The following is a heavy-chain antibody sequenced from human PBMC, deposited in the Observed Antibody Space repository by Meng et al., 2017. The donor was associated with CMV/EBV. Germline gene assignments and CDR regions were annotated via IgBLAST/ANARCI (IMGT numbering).Heavy chain of an antibody. D-gene: IGHD2-2*03. J-gene: IGHJ6*02. CDR3: ARDLIGYCSSTSCSNLGEDV. Sequence: ASVTVSRQASVYTFTGYYMHWVRQAPGQGLEWMGWINPNSGGTNDAQKLQGRVTLTRDTYISTAYMELSRLRSDDTAVYYCARDLIGYCSSTSCSNLGEDVWGQGTTVTVSS. CDR2: INPNSGGT. CDR1: VYTFTGYY. V-gene: IGHV1-2*02.